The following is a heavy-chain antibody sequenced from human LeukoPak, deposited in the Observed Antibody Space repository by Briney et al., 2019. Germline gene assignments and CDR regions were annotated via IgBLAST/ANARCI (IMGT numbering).Heavy chain of an antibody. CDR2: ISAYNGNT. D-gene: IGHD6-19*01. V-gene: IGHV1-18*01. CDR3: ARGSAIAVAGGGYFDY. J-gene: IGHJ4*02. Sequence: ASVKVSCKASGYTFTSYDINWVRQATGQGLEWMGWISAYNGNTNYAQKLQGRVTMTTDTSTSTAYMELRSLRSDDTAVYYCARGSAIAVAGGGYFDYWGQGTLVTVSS. CDR1: GYTFTSYD.